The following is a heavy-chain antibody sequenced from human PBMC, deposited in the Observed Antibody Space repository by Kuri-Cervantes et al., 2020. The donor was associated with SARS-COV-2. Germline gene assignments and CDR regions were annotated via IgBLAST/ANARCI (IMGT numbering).Heavy chain of an antibody. CDR3: ARERTGDAFDI. Sequence: GGSLRLSCAASGFTFSSYWMSWVRQAPGKGLEWVAVISYDGSNKYYADSVKGRFTISRDNSKNTLYLQMNSLRAEDTAVYYCARERTGDAFDIWGQGTMVTVSS. CDR1: GFTFSSYW. V-gene: IGHV3-30-3*01. J-gene: IGHJ3*02. CDR2: ISYDGSNK. D-gene: IGHD3-10*01.